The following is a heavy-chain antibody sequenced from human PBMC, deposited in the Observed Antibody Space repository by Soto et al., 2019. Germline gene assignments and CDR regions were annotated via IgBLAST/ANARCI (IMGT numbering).Heavy chain of an antibody. Sequence: EVQLVESGGGLVQPGGSLRLSCAATGFTFSDHYMDWVRQAPGQVLEWVGRSRNKANSYSTEYAASVKGRFTISRDASKNSLYLQMNSLKTEDTAVYYCARFSGSYTGGLDYWGQGTLVTVSS. CDR3: ARFSGSYTGGLDY. CDR2: SRNKANSYST. V-gene: IGHV3-72*01. D-gene: IGHD1-26*01. J-gene: IGHJ4*02. CDR1: GFTFSDHY.